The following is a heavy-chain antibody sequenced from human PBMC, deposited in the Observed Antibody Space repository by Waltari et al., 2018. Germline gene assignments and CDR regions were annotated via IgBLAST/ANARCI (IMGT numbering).Heavy chain of an antibody. CDR2: MNPTSGNT. J-gene: IGHJ4*02. D-gene: IGHD2-15*01. Sequence: QVQLVQSGAEAQKPGASVRVSCKASGYTFTSLYINWARQATGQGLEWMGWMNPTSGNTGYPQRFQGRLTMSRDTSITTAYMELSSLTSEDTAIYYCVRGRVSDGCSGGSCYHWDYWGQGTLVYVSS. CDR3: VRGRVSDGCSGGSCYHWDY. V-gene: IGHV1-8*01. CDR1: GYTFTSLY.